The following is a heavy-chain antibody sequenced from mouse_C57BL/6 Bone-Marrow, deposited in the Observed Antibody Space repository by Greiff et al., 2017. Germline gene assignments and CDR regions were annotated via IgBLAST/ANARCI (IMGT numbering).Heavy chain of an antibody. D-gene: IGHD2-2*01. Sequence: VQLKQSGPVLVKPGASVKMSCKASGYTFTDYYMNWVKQSHGKSLEWIGVINPYNGGTSYNQKFKGKATLTVDKSSSTAYMELNSLTSADAAVXYCARWGIYYCYDGYFDVWGTGTTVTVSS. J-gene: IGHJ1*03. CDR2: INPYNGGT. CDR1: GYTFTDYY. CDR3: ARWGIYYCYDGYFDV. V-gene: IGHV1-19*01.